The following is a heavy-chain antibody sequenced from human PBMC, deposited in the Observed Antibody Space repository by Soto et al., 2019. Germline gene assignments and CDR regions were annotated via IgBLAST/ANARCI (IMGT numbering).Heavy chain of an antibody. D-gene: IGHD6-25*01. CDR3: GSVRPSGYVLS. V-gene: IGHV4-30-4*02. CDR2: IYYSGNT. CDR1: GGSISSGDYY. Sequence: SETLSLTCTVSGGSISSGDYYWSWVRLPPGKGLEWIGYIYYSGNTNYNPSLKSRVTISIDTSNNQFSLRLASVTETDTSFYYCGSVRPSGYVLSWGPGTLVTV. J-gene: IGHJ5*02.